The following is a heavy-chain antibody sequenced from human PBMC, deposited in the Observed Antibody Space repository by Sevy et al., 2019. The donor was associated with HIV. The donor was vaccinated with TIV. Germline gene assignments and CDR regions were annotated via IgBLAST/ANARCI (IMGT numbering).Heavy chain of an antibody. CDR3: ARLKLHYDPYYFDL. D-gene: IGHD3-16*01. J-gene: IGHJ4*02. CDR2: IKQDGSKK. CDR1: GFTFSDYW. V-gene: IGHV3-7*01. Sequence: GGSLRLSCAASGFTFSDYWMSWVHQAPEKGLEWVANIKQDGSKKYYVDSIKGRFIVSRDNAKKSLYLEMSSLRAEDTAVYYCARLKLHYDPYYFDLWGQGTLVTVSS.